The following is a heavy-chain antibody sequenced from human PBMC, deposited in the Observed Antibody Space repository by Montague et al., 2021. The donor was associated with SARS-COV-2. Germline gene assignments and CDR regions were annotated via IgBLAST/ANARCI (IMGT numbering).Heavy chain of an antibody. CDR3: ARDGDGWEVPFDF. CDR2: TYYTSRWHN. V-gene: IGHV6-1*01. D-gene: IGHD1-26*01. CDR1: GDSVSRNGVA. J-gene: IGHJ4*01. Sequence: RAISGDSVSRNGVARTWIRQSPSRGLEYLGRTYYTSRWHNDQAPSVKGRLTVNPDTSKNQFSLHLNSVTPEDTAVYYCARDGDGWEVPFDFWSQGTLVTVSS.